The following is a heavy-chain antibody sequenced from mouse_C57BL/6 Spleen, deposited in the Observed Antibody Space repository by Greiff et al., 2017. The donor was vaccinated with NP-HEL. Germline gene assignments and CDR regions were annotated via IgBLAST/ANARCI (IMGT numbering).Heavy chain of an antibody. CDR1: GYAFSSSW. D-gene: IGHD3-2*02. CDR2: IYPGDGDT. Sequence: QVQLQQSGPELVKPGASVKISCKASGYAFSSSWMNWVKQRPGTGLEWIGRIYPGDGDTNYNGKFKGKATLTADKSSSTAYMQLSSLTSEDSAVYFCATQTAQAPCDYWGQGTTLTVSS. J-gene: IGHJ2*01. CDR3: ATQTAQAPCDY. V-gene: IGHV1-82*01.